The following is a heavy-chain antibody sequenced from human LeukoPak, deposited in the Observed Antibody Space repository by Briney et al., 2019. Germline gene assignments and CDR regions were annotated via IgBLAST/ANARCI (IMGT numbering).Heavy chain of an antibody. CDR1: GFTFSSYE. CDR3: ARLRGRGFLNYFDY. V-gene: IGHV3-48*03. Sequence: GGSLRLSCAPSGFTFSSYEMNWVRQAPGKGLEWVSYISTSGSTKHYADSVKGRFTISRDNAKSSLYLQMYSLRAEDTAVYYCARLRGRGFLNYFDYWGQGALVTVSS. J-gene: IGHJ4*02. D-gene: IGHD5-12*01. CDR2: ISTSGSTK.